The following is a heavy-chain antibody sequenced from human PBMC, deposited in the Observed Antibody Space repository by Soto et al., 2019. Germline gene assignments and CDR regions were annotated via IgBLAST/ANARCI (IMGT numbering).Heavy chain of an antibody. CDR2: IYYSGST. CDR3: ARGAEQWLPKYYYYGMDV. CDR1: GGSISSYY. D-gene: IGHD6-19*01. V-gene: IGHV4-59*01. J-gene: IGHJ6*02. Sequence: LSLPCTVSGGSISSYYWSWIRQPPGKGLEWIGYIYYSGSTNYNPSLKSRVTISVDTSKNQFSLKLSSVTAADTAVYYCARGAEQWLPKYYYYGMDVWGQGTTVTVSS.